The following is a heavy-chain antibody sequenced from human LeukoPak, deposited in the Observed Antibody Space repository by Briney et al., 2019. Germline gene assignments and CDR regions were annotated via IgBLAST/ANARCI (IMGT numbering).Heavy chain of an antibody. CDR3: AKDYYYDSSGYALQGYFDY. J-gene: IGHJ4*02. D-gene: IGHD3-22*01. Sequence: GGSLRLSCAASGFTFSSYAMHWVRQAPGKGLEWVAVISYDGSNKYYADSVKGRFTISRDNSKNTLYLQMNSLRAEDTAVYYCAKDYYYDSSGYALQGYFDYWGQGTLVTVSS. CDR2: ISYDGSNK. CDR1: GFTFSSYA. V-gene: IGHV3-30-3*02.